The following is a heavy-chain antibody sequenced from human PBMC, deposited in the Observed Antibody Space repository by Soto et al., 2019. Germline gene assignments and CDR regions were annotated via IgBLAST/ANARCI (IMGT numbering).Heavy chain of an antibody. CDR1: GGSISSGGYY. D-gene: IGHD3-22*01. J-gene: IGHJ5*02. CDR3: ARDYLTYDSSGYYDWFDP. Sequence: TSETLSLTCTVSGGSISSGGYYWSWIRQHPGKGLEWIGYIYYSGSTYYNPSLKSRVTISVDTSKNQFSLKLSSVTAADTAVFYCARDYLTYDSSGYYDWFDPWGQGTLVTVSS. V-gene: IGHV4-31*03. CDR2: IYYSGST.